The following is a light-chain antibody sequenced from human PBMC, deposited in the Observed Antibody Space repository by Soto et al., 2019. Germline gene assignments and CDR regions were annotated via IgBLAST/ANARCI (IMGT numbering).Light chain of an antibody. CDR3: QEYNGAPPLFT. V-gene: IGKV1-27*01. CDR2: AAS. J-gene: IGKJ3*01. Sequence: DIQMTQSPSSLSASVGDRVTITCRAGHDIGNSLAWYQQKPGQVPKLVIFAASTLQSGGPSRFSGSGSGTAFTLTINSLQPEDVATYYCQEYNGAPPLFTFGPGTKVDIK. CDR1: HDIGNS.